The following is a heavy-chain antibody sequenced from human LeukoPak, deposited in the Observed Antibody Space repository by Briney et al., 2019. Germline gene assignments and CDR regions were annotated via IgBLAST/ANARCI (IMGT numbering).Heavy chain of an antibody. CDR2: INPNSGGT. CDR1: GYTFTGYY. Sequence: GASVKVSCKASGYTFTGYYMHWVRQAPGQGLEWMGWINPNSGGTNYAQKFQGRVTMTRDTSISTAYMELSRLRSDDTAVYYCARARWSGYDRYYMDVWGKGTTVTISS. D-gene: IGHD5-12*01. V-gene: IGHV1-2*02. CDR3: ARARWSGYDRYYMDV. J-gene: IGHJ6*03.